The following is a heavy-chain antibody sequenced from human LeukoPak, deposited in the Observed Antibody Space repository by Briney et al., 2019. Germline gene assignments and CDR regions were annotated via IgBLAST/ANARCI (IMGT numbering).Heavy chain of an antibody. CDR3: ARVMITFGGVEAAGKSFDY. D-gene: IGHD3-16*01. CDR2: IKQDGSEK. V-gene: IGHV3-7*01. Sequence: GGSLRLSCAASGFTFSSYWMSWVRQAPGKGLEWVANIKQDGSEKYYVDSVKGRFTISRDNAKNSLYLQMNSLRAEDTAVYYCARVMITFGGVEAAGKSFDYWGQGTLVTVSS. J-gene: IGHJ4*02. CDR1: GFTFSSYW.